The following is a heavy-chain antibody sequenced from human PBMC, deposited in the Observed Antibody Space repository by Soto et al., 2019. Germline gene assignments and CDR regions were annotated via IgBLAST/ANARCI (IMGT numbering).Heavy chain of an antibody. J-gene: IGHJ4*02. CDR3: ARLRVSYDSSGRTTDFFFDY. Sequence: PSETLSLTCTVSGGSISSGDYFWGWIRQHPGKGLECIGCIYYSGSTYPNPSLKSRLAISVDTFKSQFSLRLSSVTAADTAVYYCARLRVSYDSSGRTTDFFFDYWGQGVLVTVSS. CDR1: GGSISSGDYF. V-gene: IGHV4-31*03. D-gene: IGHD3-22*01. CDR2: IYYSGST.